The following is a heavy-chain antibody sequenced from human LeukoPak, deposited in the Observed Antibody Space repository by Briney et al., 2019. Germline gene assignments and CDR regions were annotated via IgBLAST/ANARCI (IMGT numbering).Heavy chain of an antibody. CDR1: GFTFSSYA. CDR3: AKRGGYYYDSRKYYFDY. Sequence: GGSLRLSCAASGFTFSSYAMSWVRQAPGKGLEWVSAISGSGGSTYYADSVKGRFTISRDNSKNTLYLQMNSLRAEDTAVYYCAKRGGYYYDSRKYYFDYWGQGTLVTVSS. J-gene: IGHJ4*02. V-gene: IGHV3-23*01. D-gene: IGHD3-22*01. CDR2: ISGSGGST.